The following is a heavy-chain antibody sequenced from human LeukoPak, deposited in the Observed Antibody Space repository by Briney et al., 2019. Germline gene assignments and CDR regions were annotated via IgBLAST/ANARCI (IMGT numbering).Heavy chain of an antibody. Sequence: ASVKVSCKASGYTFTSYDINWVRQATGQGLEWMGWMNPNSDNTGYAQKFQGRVTITADESTSTAYMELSSLRSEDTAVYYYARAGHDIPYYYYMDVWGKGTTVTISS. J-gene: IGHJ6*03. V-gene: IGHV1-8*01. CDR1: GYTFTSYD. CDR2: MNPNSDNT. D-gene: IGHD3-9*01. CDR3: ARAGHDIPYYYYMDV.